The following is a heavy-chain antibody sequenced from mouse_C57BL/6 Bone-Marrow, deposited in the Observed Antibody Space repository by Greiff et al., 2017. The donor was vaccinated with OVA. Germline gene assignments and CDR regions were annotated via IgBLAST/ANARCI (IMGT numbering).Heavy chain of an antibody. J-gene: IGHJ3*01. Sequence: VKLQESGPELVKPGASVKISCKASGYAFSSSWMNWVKQRPGKGLEWIGRIYPGDGDTNYNGKFKGKATLTADKSSSTAYMQLSSLTSEDSAVYFCANSNYAWFAYWGQGTLVTVSA. D-gene: IGHD2-5*01. CDR3: ANSNYAWFAY. V-gene: IGHV1-82*01. CDR2: IYPGDGDT. CDR1: GYAFSSSW.